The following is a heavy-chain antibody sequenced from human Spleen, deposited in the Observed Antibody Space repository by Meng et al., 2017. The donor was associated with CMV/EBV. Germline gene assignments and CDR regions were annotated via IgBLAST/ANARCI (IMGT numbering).Heavy chain of an antibody. Sequence: GESLKISCVASGFTFSTFVMSWVRQAPGKGLEWVSAMSGGGLSTHYAESVKGRLTIARDNSKNTLYLQMKSLKAEDTAVYYCSRVTISRCSYDFWSSYYIMDVWGQGTTVTVSS. CDR2: MSGGGLST. V-gene: IGHV3-23*01. CDR3: SRVTISRCSYDFWSSYYIMDV. D-gene: IGHD3-3*01. CDR1: GFTFSTFV. J-gene: IGHJ6*02.